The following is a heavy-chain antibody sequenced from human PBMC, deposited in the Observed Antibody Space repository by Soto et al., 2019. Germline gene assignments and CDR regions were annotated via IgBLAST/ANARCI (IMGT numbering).Heavy chain of an antibody. CDR2: IWYDGSNK. CDR3: AREPYYYDSSGYYNRYWYFDL. CDR1: GFTFSSYG. D-gene: IGHD3-22*01. Sequence: QVQLVESGGGVVQPGRSLRLPCAASGFTFSSYGMHWVRQAPGKGLEWVAVIWYDGSNKYYADSVKGRFTISRDNSKNTLYLQMNSLRAEDTAVYYCAREPYYYDSSGYYNRYWYFDLWGRGTLVTVSS. V-gene: IGHV3-33*01. J-gene: IGHJ2*01.